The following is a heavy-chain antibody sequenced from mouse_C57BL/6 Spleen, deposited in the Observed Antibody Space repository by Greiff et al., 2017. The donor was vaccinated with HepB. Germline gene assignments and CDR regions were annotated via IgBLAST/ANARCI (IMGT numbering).Heavy chain of an antibody. CDR1: GYTFTDYN. CDR3: ARSPPELRTLGY. J-gene: IGHJ2*01. V-gene: IGHV1-22*01. D-gene: IGHD1-1*01. Sequence: EVQLQQSGPELVKPGASVKMSCKASGYTFTDYNMHWVKQSHGKSLEWIGYINPNNGGTSYNQKFKGKATLTVNKSSSTAYMELRSLTSEDSAVYYCARSPPELRTLGYWGQGTTLTVSS. CDR2: INPNNGGT.